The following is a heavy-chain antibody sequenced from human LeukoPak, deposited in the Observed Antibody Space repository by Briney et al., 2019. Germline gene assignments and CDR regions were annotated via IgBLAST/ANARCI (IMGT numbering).Heavy chain of an antibody. Sequence: GGSLRLSCGASGFIFSKYGMHWVRQAPGKGLEWVAFINDKGVDKNYADSVKGRFTISRDNSKNTLVLQMNSLRSEDTAVYFCARDNRDWAFDYWGKGTLVTVSS. D-gene: IGHD2-21*02. CDR1: GFIFSKYG. CDR2: INDKGVDK. CDR3: ARDNRDWAFDY. V-gene: IGHV3-30*02. J-gene: IGHJ4*02.